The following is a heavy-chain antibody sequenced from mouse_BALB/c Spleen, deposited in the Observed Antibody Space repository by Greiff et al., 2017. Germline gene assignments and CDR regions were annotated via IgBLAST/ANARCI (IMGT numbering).Heavy chain of an antibody. V-gene: IGHV5-6-4*01. CDR3: TRSWDYYGSSPSYFDV. CDR1: GFTFSSYT. J-gene: IGHJ1*01. CDR2: ISSGGSYT. D-gene: IGHD1-1*01. Sequence: EVKLVESGGGLVKPGGSLKLSCAASGFTFSSYTMSWVRQTPEKRLEWVATISSGGSYTYYPDSVKGRFTISRDNAKNTLYLQMSSLKSEDTAMYYCTRSWDYYGSSPSYFDVWGEGTTVTVSS.